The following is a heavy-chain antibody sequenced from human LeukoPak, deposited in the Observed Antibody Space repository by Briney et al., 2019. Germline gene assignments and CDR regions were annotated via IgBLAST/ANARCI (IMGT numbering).Heavy chain of an antibody. CDR1: GYTFTRYA. Sequence: GASVKVSCKASGYTFTRYAMNWVRQAPGQGLEWMGWSNTNTGNPTYAQGFTGRFVFSLDTSVSTAYLQISRLKAEDTAVYSCARDLTPRIAVVGGSDWDAFDTWGQGTLVTVSS. CDR3: ARDLTPRIAVVGGSDWDAFDT. CDR2: SNTNTGNP. J-gene: IGHJ3*02. D-gene: IGHD6-19*01. V-gene: IGHV7-4-1*02.